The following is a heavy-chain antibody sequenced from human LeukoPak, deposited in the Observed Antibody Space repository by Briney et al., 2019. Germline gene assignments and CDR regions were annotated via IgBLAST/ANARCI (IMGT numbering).Heavy chain of an antibody. CDR3: AKDVGTAMVTFDY. D-gene: IGHD5-18*01. V-gene: IGHV3-23*01. CDR1: GLTLRSYA. J-gene: IGHJ4*02. CDR2: ISGSGGST. Sequence: GESLTLSCAASGLTLRSYAISWVRQAAGKGLEWVAAISGSGGSTYYAASVKGRINLSRDNSKNTLYLQMNSLRAKDTAVYYGAKDVGTAMVTFDYWGQGTLVTVSS.